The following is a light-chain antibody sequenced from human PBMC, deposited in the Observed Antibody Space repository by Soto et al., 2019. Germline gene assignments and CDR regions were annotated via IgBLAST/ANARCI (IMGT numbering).Light chain of an antibody. CDR1: QSVSRNY. J-gene: IGKJ4*01. Sequence: EIGLTQSPGTLSLSPGGRATLSCRASQSVSRNYVAWYQQKPGQAPRLLIYGASSRASGIPDRFSGSGSGADFTLSITRLEPEDFALYDCQQYGSTPLTFGGGTKVEIK. CDR3: QQYGSTPLT. V-gene: IGKV3-20*01. CDR2: GAS.